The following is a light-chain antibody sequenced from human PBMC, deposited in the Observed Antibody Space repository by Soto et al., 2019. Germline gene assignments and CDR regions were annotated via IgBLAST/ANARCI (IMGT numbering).Light chain of an antibody. CDR3: TSYAGSNNLV. V-gene: IGLV2-8*01. CDR2: EVS. J-gene: IGLJ3*02. Sequence: QSALTQPPSASGSPGQSVTISCTGTSSDIGGYNYVSWDQQHPGKAPKLIIYEVSKRPSGVPDRFSGSKSGNTASLTVSGLQAEDEADYCCTSYAGSNNLVFAGGTKLTVL. CDR1: SSDIGGYNY.